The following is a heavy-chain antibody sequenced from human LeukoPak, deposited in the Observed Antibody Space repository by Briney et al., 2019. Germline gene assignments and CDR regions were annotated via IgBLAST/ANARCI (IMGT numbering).Heavy chain of an antibody. D-gene: IGHD2-15*01. V-gene: IGHV4-34*01. Sequence: KPSETLSLTCAVYGGSFSGYYWSWIRQPPGKGLEWTGEINHSGSTNYNPSLKSRVTISVATSKNQFSLKLSSVTAADTAMYCCARALYCSGGSCYSQMYYFDYWGQGTLATVPS. CDR2: INHSGST. J-gene: IGHJ4*02. CDR3: ARALYCSGGSCYSQMYYFDY. CDR1: GGSFSGYY.